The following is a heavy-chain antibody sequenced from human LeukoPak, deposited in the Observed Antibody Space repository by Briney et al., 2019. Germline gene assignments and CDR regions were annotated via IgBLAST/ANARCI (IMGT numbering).Heavy chain of an antibody. CDR3: ARGDFYDSSGYYYESRSFDY. Sequence: GRFTIPRDNAKNSLYLQMNSLRAEDMAVYYCARGDFYDSSGYYYESRSFDYWGQGTLVTVSS. J-gene: IGHJ4*02. V-gene: IGHV3-11*06. D-gene: IGHD3-22*01.